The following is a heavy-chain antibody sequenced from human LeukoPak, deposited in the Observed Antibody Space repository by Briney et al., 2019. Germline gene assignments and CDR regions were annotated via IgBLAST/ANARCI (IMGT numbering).Heavy chain of an antibody. CDR2: ISSSTSNI. V-gene: IGHV3-48*01. J-gene: IGHJ6*03. CDR3: ARVTRDYSTSSTRPDYYYYYMDV. D-gene: IGHD6-13*01. CDR1: GFTFSNYG. Sequence: GGSLRLSCAASGFTFSNYGMNWVRQAPGTGLAWLSYISSSTSNIYYAVSVKGRFTIYRDSAGNSLYLQMSSLRADDTAVYYCARVTRDYSTSSTRPDYYYYYMDVWGKGTTVTVSS.